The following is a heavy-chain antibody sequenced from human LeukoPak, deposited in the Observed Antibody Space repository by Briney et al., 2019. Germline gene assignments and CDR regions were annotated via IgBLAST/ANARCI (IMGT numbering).Heavy chain of an antibody. CDR3: AREWWGYDVLTGDNWFDP. Sequence: AAVKVSCKTSGYPFTTYGINWVRQAPGQGLQWMGWISTYNGDTNYAQKFQGRATMTTDTSTSTAYIELRSLTSDDTAAYYCAREWWGYDVLTGDNWFDPWGQGTLVTVSS. D-gene: IGHD3-9*01. CDR2: ISTYNGDT. J-gene: IGHJ5*02. V-gene: IGHV1-18*01. CDR1: GYPFTTYG.